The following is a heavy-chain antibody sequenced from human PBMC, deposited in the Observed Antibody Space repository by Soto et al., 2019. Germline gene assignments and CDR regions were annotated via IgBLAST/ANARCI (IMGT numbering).Heavy chain of an antibody. CDR3: AGGRGLRFLENRFDP. CDR2: ISAYNGNT. J-gene: IGHJ5*02. CDR1: GYTFTSYG. V-gene: IGHV1-18*04. Sequence: QVQLVQSGAEVKKPGASVRVSCKASGYTFTSYGISWVRQAPGQGLAWMGWISAYNGNTNYAPKLQGRVTMTTDTSTRRAYMMVRSLRSDDTAVYYCAGGRGLRFLENRFDPWGQGTLVTVSS. D-gene: IGHD3-3*01.